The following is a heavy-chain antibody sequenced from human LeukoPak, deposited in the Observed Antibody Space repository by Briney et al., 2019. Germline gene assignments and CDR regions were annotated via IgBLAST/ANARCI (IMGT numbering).Heavy chain of an antibody. CDR3: ARGSGAARPYYYGMDV. V-gene: IGHV4-34*01. CDR2: INHSGST. CDR1: GGSFSGYY. Sequence: SETLSLTCAVYGGSFSGYYWSWIRQPPGKGLEWIGEINHSGSTNYNPSLKSRVTISVDTSKNQFSLKLSSVTAADTAVYYCARGSGAARPYYYGMDVWGQGATVTVSS. J-gene: IGHJ6*02. D-gene: IGHD6-6*01.